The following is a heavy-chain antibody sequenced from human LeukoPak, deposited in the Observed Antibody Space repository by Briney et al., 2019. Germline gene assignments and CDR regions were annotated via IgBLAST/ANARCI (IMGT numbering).Heavy chain of an antibody. CDR2: ISAYNGNT. D-gene: IGHD6-19*01. Sequence: GASVKVSCKASGYTFTYRYLHWVRQAPGQALEWMGWISAYNGNTNYAQKLQGRVTMTTDTSTSTAYMELRSLRSDDTAVYYCARDEEGAVAAFDYWGQGTLVTVSS. CDR1: GYTFTYRY. V-gene: IGHV1-18*04. CDR3: ARDEEGAVAAFDY. J-gene: IGHJ4*02.